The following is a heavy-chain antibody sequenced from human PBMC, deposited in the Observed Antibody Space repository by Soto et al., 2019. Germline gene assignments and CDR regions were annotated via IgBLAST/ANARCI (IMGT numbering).Heavy chain of an antibody. J-gene: IGHJ4*02. Sequence: TLSLTCTVSGVSISSGGYYWNWIRQHPGKGLEWIGYSYYSGNTYYNPSLKSRVTISVDTSKNQFSLRLSSVTAADTAVYYCARDPQYTDSSGYYVSSGTFAYSGQGILVTVAA. CDR3: ARDPQYTDSSGYYVSSGTFAY. CDR2: SYYSGNT. V-gene: IGHV4-31*03. CDR1: GVSISSGGYY. D-gene: IGHD3-22*01.